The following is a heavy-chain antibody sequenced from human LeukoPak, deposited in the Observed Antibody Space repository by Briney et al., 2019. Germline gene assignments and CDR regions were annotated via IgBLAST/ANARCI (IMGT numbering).Heavy chain of an antibody. CDR1: GFTVSSNY. Sequence: GGSLRLSCAASGFTVSSNYMSWVRQAPGKGLEWFSGIYSGGSTYYADSVKGRVTISRDNSKNTLYLQMNSLRAEDTAVYYCASYSHYYDSSGYFYYWGQGTLVTVSS. CDR2: IYSGGST. D-gene: IGHD3-22*01. CDR3: ASYSHYYDSSGYFYY. V-gene: IGHV3-66*02. J-gene: IGHJ4*02.